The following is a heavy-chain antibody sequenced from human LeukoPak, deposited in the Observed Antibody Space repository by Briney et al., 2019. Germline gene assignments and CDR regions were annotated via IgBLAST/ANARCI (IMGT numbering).Heavy chain of an antibody. CDR2: ISSSSSCI. CDR1: GFTFSSYS. D-gene: IGHD5-18*01. CDR3: ARDLKYTEYFQH. J-gene: IGHJ1*01. V-gene: IGHV3-21*01. Sequence: GGSLRLSCAASGFTFSSYSMNWVRQAPGKGLEWVSSISSSSSCIYYADSVKGRFTISRDNAKNSLYLQMNSLRAEDTAVYYCARDLKYTEYFQHWGQGTLVTVSS.